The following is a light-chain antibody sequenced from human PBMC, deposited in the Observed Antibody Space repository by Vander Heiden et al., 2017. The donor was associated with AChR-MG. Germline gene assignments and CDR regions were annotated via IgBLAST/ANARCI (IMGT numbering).Light chain of an antibody. CDR2: DVS. J-gene: IGLJ2*01. CDR3: SSYTSSSTLVV. Sequence: QSALTQPASVSGSPGQSITISCTGTRSDVGGYNYVSWYQQHPGKAPKLMIYDVSNRPSGVSNRFSGSKSGNTASLTISGLQAEDEADYYCSSYTSSSTLVVFGGGTKLTVI. V-gene: IGLV2-14*01. CDR1: RSDVGGYNY.